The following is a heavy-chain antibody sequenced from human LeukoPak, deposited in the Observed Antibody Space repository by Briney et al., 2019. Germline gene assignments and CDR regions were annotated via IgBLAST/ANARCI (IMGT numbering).Heavy chain of an antibody. Sequence: ASVKVSCKASGYTFTSYGISWVRQAPGQGLEWMGWISAYNGNTNYAQKLQGRVAMTTDTSTSTAYMELRSLRSDDTAVYYCARDRTTVTAYDYWGQGTLVTVSS. CDR3: ARDRTTVTAYDY. V-gene: IGHV1-18*01. J-gene: IGHJ4*02. D-gene: IGHD4-11*01. CDR2: ISAYNGNT. CDR1: GYTFTSYG.